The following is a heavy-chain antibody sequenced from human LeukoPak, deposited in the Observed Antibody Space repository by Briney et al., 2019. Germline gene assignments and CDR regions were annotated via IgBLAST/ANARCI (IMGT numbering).Heavy chain of an antibody. CDR2: IYYSGST. D-gene: IGHD6-13*01. CDR3: ARQRGSSSSWYFDY. J-gene: IGHJ4*02. CDR1: GGSISSYY. Sequence: SETLSLTCTVSGGSISSYYWSWIRQPPGKGLEWIGYIYYSGSTNYNPSLKRRVTISVDTSKNQFSLKLSSVTAADTAVYYCARQRGSSSSWYFDYWGQGTLVTVSS. V-gene: IGHV4-59*08.